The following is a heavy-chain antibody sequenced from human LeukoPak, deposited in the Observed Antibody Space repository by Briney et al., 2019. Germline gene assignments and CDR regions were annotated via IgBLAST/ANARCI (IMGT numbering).Heavy chain of an antibody. V-gene: IGHV3-33*01. CDR1: GFTFSSYG. CDR2: IWYDGSNK. CDR3: ARDPLIYDILTGYFPDYFDY. Sequence: GGSLRLSCAASGFTFSSYGMHRVRQAPGKGLEWVAVIWYDGSNKYYADSVKGRFTISRDNSKNTLYLQMNSLRAEDTAVYYCARDPLIYDILTGYFPDYFDYWGQGTLVTVSS. D-gene: IGHD3-9*01. J-gene: IGHJ4*02.